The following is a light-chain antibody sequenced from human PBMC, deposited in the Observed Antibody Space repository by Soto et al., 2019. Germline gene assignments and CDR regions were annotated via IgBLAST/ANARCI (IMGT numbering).Light chain of an antibody. CDR2: EVS. CDR1: SSDVGSYNL. Sequence: QSVLTQPASVSGSPGQSITISCTGTSSDVGSYNLVSWYQQHPGKAPKLMIYEVSKRPSGVSNRFSGSKSGNTASLTISGLQAEDEADYYCCSYGGSSADVFGTGTQLTVL. J-gene: IGLJ1*01. V-gene: IGLV2-23*02. CDR3: CSYGGSSADV.